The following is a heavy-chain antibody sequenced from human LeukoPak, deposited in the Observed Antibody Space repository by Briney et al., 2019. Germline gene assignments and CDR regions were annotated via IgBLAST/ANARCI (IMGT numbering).Heavy chain of an antibody. D-gene: IGHD2-2*01. J-gene: IGHJ3*02. CDR3: ATPYCSSLSCLDVFNM. CDR1: GVSVSDGRYY. CDR2: KYYSGSA. Sequence: NPSQTLSLTCSVSGVSVSDGRYYWTWIRQHPGKDLEWIGYKYYSGSAKYNPSLKSRLTISIDTSKNQFSLQLSSVTAADTATYYCATPYCSSLSCLDVFNMWGQGTRVTVSS. V-gene: IGHV4-31*03.